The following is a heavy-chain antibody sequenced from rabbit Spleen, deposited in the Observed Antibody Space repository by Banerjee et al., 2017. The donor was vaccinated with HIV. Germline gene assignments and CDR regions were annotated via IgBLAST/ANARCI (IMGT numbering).Heavy chain of an antibody. CDR2: IDPFFGTT. CDR3: ARDAAGREDFNL. V-gene: IGHV1S7*01. CDR1: GFDFSTYY. J-gene: IGHJ4*01. D-gene: IGHD4-2*01. Sequence: QLKETGGGLVQPGGSLTLSCKGSGFDFSTYYMSWVRQAPGKGLEWIGYIDPFFGTTYYASWVNGRFTISSHNAQNTLYLQLYSLTVADTATYFCARDAAGREDFNLWGQGTLVTVS.